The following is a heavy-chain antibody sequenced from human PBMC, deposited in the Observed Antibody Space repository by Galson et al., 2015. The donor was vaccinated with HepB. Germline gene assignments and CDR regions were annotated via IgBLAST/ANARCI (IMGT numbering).Heavy chain of an antibody. J-gene: IGHJ4*02. CDR2: LSHDGSES. CDR3: VKDLGGGTIPGMTTVFEGSGPDY. Sequence: SLRLSCAASGFTFSSYSMHWVRQAPGKGLEWVGVLSHDGSESFYADSVRGRLIISRGNTVYLQMNSLTPEDTAVYYCVKDLGGGTIPGMTTVFEGSGPDYWGQGTLVAVSS. D-gene: IGHD4-11*01. CDR1: GFTFSSYS. V-gene: IGHV3-30*18.